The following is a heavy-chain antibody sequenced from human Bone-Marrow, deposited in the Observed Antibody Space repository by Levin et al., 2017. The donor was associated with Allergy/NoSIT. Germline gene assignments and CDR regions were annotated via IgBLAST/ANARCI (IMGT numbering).Heavy chain of an antibody. J-gene: IGHJ4*02. D-gene: IGHD5-12*01. V-gene: IGHV3-15*01. CDR2: IKSKTDGGTT. Sequence: GGSLRLSCAASGFTFSNAWMSWDRQAPGKGLEWVGRIKSKTDGGTTDYAAPVKGRFTISRDDSKNTLYLQMNSLKTEDTAVYYCTTDWDYSGYEADFDYWGQGTLVTVSS. CDR3: TTDWDYSGYEADFDY. CDR1: GFTFSNAW.